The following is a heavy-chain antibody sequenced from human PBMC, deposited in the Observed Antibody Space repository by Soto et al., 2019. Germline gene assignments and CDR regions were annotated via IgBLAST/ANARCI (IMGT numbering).Heavy chain of an antibody. CDR2: VYYRGRS. D-gene: IGHD2-8*01. CDR1: GCSVSNSDYY. V-gene: IGHV4-39*01. Sequence: SESLSLTCTVSGCSVSNSDYYWGCIRQSPGKGLEWIGSVYYRGRSYSKSSVKSRVTISVDTSKNQFSLNLNSVTASDKAVYYCVSQRTSVLTQAYFDYWGPGALVTVSS. J-gene: IGHJ4*02. CDR3: VSQRTSVLTQAYFDY.